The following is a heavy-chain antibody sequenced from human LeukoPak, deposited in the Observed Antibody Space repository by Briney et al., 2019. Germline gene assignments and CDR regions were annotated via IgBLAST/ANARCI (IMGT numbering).Heavy chain of an antibody. CDR3: ARDRRDGYNWDAFDM. Sequence: AGSLRLSCAASGFTFSTYTMNWVRQAPGEGLEWVSSISISSGYIAYADSLKGRFTVSRDNAKNSLFLQMSGLRAEDTAVYYCARDRRDGYNWDAFDMWGQGTMVTVSS. CDR2: ISISSGYI. J-gene: IGHJ3*02. V-gene: IGHV3-21*01. CDR1: GFTFSTYT. D-gene: IGHD5-24*01.